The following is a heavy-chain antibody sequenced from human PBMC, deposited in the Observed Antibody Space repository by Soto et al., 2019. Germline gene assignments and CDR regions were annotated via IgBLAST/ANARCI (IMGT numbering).Heavy chain of an antibody. D-gene: IGHD2-21*02. V-gene: IGHV3-21*01. CDR2: ISSFSNYM. J-gene: IGHJ6*02. CDR1: GFTFNSYS. Sequence: LRLSCAVSGFTFNSYSMNWVRQAPGKGLEWVSSISSFSNYMYYTDSVKGRFTISRDNARNSLYLQMNSLRAEDTAVYYCATRVSNCGGDCYERGFHYGMDVWGQGTTVTVSS. CDR3: ATRVSNCGGDCYERGFHYGMDV.